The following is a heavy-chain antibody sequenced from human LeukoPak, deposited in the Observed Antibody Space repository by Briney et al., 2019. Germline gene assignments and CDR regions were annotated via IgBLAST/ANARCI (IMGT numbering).Heavy chain of an antibody. J-gene: IGHJ4*02. CDR3: ARGGGIYYDSSGYPSWDY. D-gene: IGHD3-22*01. Sequence: SQTLSLTCTVSGGSISSGDYYWSWFRQPPGTGLEWFGYIYYSGSTYYNPSLKSRVTISVDTSKNQFSLKLSSVTAADTAVYYCARGGGIYYDSSGYPSWDYWGQGTLVTVSS. V-gene: IGHV4-30-4*01. CDR2: IYYSGST. CDR1: GGSISSGDYY.